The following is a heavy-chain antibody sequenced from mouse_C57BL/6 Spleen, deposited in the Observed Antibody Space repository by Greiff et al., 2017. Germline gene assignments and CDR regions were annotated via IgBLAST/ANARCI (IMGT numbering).Heavy chain of an antibody. CDR3: ARLGSSYLYYYAMDD. V-gene: IGHV5-9*01. CDR1: GFTFSSYT. D-gene: IGHD1-1*01. CDR2: ISGGGGNT. J-gene: IGHJ4*01. Sequence: EVMLVESGGGLVKPGGSLKLSCAASGFTFSSYTMSWVRQTPEKRLEWVATISGGGGNTYYPDSVKGRFTISRDNAKNTLYLQMSSLRSEDTALYYCARLGSSYLYYYAMDDWGQGTSVTVSS.